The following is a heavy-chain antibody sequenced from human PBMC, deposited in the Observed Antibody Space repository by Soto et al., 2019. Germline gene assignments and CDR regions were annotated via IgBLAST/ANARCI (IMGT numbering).Heavy chain of an antibody. CDR2: IYYSGST. J-gene: IGHJ3*02. V-gene: IGHV4-30-4*01. Sequence: SETLSLTCTVSGGSIGSGDYYWSWIRQPPGKGLEWIGYIYYSGSTYYNPSLKSRVTISVDTSKNQFSLKLSSVTAADTAVYYCARGETSYYYDSSGYYYVSGAFDIWGQGTMVTVSS. CDR3: ARGETSYYYDSSGYYYVSGAFDI. D-gene: IGHD3-22*01. CDR1: GGSIGSGDYY.